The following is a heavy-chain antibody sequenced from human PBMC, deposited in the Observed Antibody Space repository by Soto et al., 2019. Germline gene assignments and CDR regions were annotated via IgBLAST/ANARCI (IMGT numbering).Heavy chain of an antibody. Sequence: EVQLVESGGGLVQPGGSLRLSCAASGFTFSTYWMNWLRQAPGKGLEWVANIKQDGSEQYYLDSVKGRFTISRDNAKNSLYLQMNSLRADDTAVYYCARAGRGQLERWSWFDPWGQGTLVTVSS. CDR1: GFTFSTYW. CDR3: ARAGRGQLERWSWFDP. CDR2: IKQDGSEQ. V-gene: IGHV3-7*01. J-gene: IGHJ5*02. D-gene: IGHD1-1*01.